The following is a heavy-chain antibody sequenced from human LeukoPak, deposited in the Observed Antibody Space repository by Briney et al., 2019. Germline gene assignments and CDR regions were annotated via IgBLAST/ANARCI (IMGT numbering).Heavy chain of an antibody. J-gene: IGHJ4*02. CDR2: IYYSGST. D-gene: IGHD4-11*01. V-gene: IGHV4-39*01. CDR3: ARVRGNYFPDY. CDR1: GGSISSSSYY. Sequence: SETLSLTRTVSGGSISSSSYYWGWIRQPPGKGLEWIGSIYYSGSTYYNPSLKSRVTISVDTSKNQFSLKLSSVTAADTAVYYCARVRGNYFPDYWGQGTLVTVSS.